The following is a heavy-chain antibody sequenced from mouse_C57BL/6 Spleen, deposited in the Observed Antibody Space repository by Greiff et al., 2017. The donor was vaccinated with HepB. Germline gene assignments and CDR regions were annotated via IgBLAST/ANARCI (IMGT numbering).Heavy chain of an antibody. Sequence: QVQLQQPGAELVKPGASVKLSCKASGYTFTSYWMQWVKQRPGQGLEWIGEIDPSDSYTNYNQKFKGKATLTVDTSSSTAYMQLSSLTSEDSAVYYCARRTTMVTTRSAWFAYWGQRTLVTVSA. CDR2: IDPSDSYT. D-gene: IGHD2-2*01. J-gene: IGHJ3*01. CDR3: ARRTTMVTTRSAWFAY. CDR1: GYTFTSYW. V-gene: IGHV1-50*01.